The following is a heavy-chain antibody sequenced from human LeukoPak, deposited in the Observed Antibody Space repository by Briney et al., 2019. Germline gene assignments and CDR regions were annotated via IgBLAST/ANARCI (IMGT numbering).Heavy chain of an antibody. D-gene: IGHD5-24*01. J-gene: IGHJ2*01. CDR1: GFTFSSYA. V-gene: IGHV3-30-3*01. CDR2: ISYDGSNK. CDR3: ARDRYNRVDWYFDL. Sequence: PGRSLRLSCAASGFTFSSYAMHWVRQAPGKGLEWVAVISYDGSNKYYADSVKGRFTISRDNSKNTLYLQMNSLRAEDTAVYYCARDRYNRVDWYFDLWGRGTLVAVSS.